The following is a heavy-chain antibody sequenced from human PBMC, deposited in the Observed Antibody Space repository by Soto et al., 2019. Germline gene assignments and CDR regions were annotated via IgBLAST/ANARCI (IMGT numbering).Heavy chain of an antibody. CDR1: GYTVTGYY. V-gene: IGHV1-2*02. D-gene: IGHD2-8*01. CDR2: INANSGAT. CDR3: ARDFMSTIGDSDS. Sequence: SVKVSCKASGYTVTGYYIHCVRQVPGQGLEWVGWINANSGATNYAQIFHGRVTMTRVTSISTAYMELSRLTSDDTAVYYCARDFMSTIGDSDSWDEGTLVSVSS. J-gene: IGHJ4*02.